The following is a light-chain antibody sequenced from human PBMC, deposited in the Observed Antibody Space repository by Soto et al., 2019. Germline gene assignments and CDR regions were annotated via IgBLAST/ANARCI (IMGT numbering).Light chain of an antibody. CDR1: SSDVGAYDY. Sequence: QSALTQPASVSGSPGQSIAISCTGTSSDVGAYDYVSWYQQHPGKAPKLMIYDVNYRPSGVSNRFSGSKSGNTASLTISGLQAEDEDDYYCSSYTSSSSVIFGGGTKVTVL. CDR3: SSYTSSSSVI. CDR2: DVN. V-gene: IGLV2-14*01. J-gene: IGLJ2*01.